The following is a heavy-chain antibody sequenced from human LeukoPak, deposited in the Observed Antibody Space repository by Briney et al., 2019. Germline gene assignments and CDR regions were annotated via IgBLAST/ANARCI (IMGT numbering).Heavy chain of an antibody. CDR1: GGSISSSSYY. Sequence: PSETLSLTCTVSGGSISSSSYYWGWIRQPPGKGLEWIGSIYYSGSTYYNPSLKGRVTISVDTSKNQFSLKLSSVTAADTAVYYCARLRGYSYGWKTLYYFDYWGQGTLVTVSS. CDR3: ARLRGYSYGWKTLYYFDY. V-gene: IGHV4-39*01. J-gene: IGHJ4*02. D-gene: IGHD5-18*01. CDR2: IYYSGST.